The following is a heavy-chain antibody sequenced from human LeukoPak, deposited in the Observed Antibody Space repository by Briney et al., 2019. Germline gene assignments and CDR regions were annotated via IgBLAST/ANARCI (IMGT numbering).Heavy chain of an antibody. D-gene: IGHD3-16*01. CDR3: AKWGGAHPGY. CDR2: IKLDGSEK. J-gene: IGHJ4*02. Sequence: GGSLRLSCVASGFTFGKYWMSWVRQAPGKGLEWVANIKLDGSEKNYVDSVKGRFTISRDNTKNSLYLQMNSLRAEDTAVYYCAKWGGAHPGYWGQGTLVTVSS. V-gene: IGHV3-7*03. CDR1: GFTFGKYW.